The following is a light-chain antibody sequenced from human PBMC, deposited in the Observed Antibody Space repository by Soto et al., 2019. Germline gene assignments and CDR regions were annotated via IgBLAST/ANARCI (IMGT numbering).Light chain of an antibody. CDR1: QSVSSH. J-gene: IGKJ5*01. CDR3: QQYGSSPRT. Sequence: EIVLTQSPGTLSLSPGERATLSCVASQSVSSHLAWYQQKPGLAPRLLTYGASARATGIPARFSGSGSGTDFTLTITTLEPEDFAVYYCQQYGSSPRTFGLGTRLEIK. CDR2: GAS. V-gene: IGKV3-20*01.